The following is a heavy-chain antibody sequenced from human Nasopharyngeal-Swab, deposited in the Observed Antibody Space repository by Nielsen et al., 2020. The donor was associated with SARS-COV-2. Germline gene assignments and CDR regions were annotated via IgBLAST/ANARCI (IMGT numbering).Heavy chain of an antibody. CDR3: ARDAPAHYGAFY. CDR2: LNSGSSTI. CDR1: GFTFTTYS. Sequence: GESLKISCAASGFTFTTYSMNWVRQAPGKGPEWVAYLNSGSSTIFYADSVKGRFTISRDNAKNSLFLQMNSLRGEDTAVYYCARDAPAHYGAFYWGRGTLVTVSS. D-gene: IGHD4-17*01. J-gene: IGHJ4*02. V-gene: IGHV3-48*01.